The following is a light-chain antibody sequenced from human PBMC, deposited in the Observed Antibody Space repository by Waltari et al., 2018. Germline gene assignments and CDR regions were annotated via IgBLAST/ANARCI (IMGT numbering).Light chain of an antibody. J-gene: IGKJ3*01. CDR2: DAS. CDR1: QSITTY. V-gene: IGKV1-39*01. Sequence: DIQVTQSPSSLSASLGDRVTIACRASQSITTYLNWYQQKPGKAPKLLMYDASSLQIGVPSRFSGGGSGTDFTLSISGLQPEDFAIYYCQQSYSTPFTFGHGTKVDIK. CDR3: QQSYSTPFT.